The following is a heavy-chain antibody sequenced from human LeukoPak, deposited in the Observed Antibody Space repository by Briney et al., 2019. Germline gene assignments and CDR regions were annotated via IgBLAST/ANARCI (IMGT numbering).Heavy chain of an antibody. V-gene: IGHV1-3*03. CDR2: INAGNGNT. D-gene: IGHD4-17*01. Sequence: EASVKVSCKASGYTFTGYFMHWVRQAPGQRLEWMGWINAGNGNTKYSQEFQGRVTITRDTSASTAYMELSSLRSEDMAVYYCARYRGDLDYFDYWGQGTLVTVSS. CDR1: GYTFTGYF. J-gene: IGHJ4*02. CDR3: ARYRGDLDYFDY.